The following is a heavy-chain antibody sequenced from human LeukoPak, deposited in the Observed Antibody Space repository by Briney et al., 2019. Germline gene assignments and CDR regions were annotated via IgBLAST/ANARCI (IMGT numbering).Heavy chain of an antibody. CDR2: IYRSGST. D-gene: IGHD3-22*01. CDR1: SYSINSGYY. CDR3: ARVTRDYYDSSGRRSNAFDI. V-gene: IGHV4-38-2*02. J-gene: IGHJ3*02. Sequence: SETLSLTCTVSSYSINSGYYWGWIRQPPGKGLEWIGNIYRSGSTYYNPSLESRVTISMDVSKNQFSLKLSSVTAADTAVYYCARVTRDYYDSSGRRSNAFDIWGQGTMVTVSS.